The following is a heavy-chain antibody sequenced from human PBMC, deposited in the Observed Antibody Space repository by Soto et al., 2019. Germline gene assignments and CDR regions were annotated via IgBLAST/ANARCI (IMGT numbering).Heavy chain of an antibody. J-gene: IGHJ6*02. CDR3: ARGSGNRGSARYYGVDV. D-gene: IGHD3-10*01. CDR2: IWYDGSDK. Sequence: GGSLRLSCAASGFTFSSYGMHWVRQAPGKGLEWVAVIWYDGSDKYYADSVQGQFTISRDNSKSTLYLQMNSLRLEDTAMYYCARGSGNRGSARYYGVDVWGQGTTVTVSS. V-gene: IGHV3-33*01. CDR1: GFTFSSYG.